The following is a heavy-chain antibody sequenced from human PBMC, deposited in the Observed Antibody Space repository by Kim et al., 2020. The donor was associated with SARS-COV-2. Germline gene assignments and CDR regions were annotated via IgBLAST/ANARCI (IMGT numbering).Heavy chain of an antibody. J-gene: IGHJ4*02. CDR3: AREWGDEMSVYYFDY. V-gene: IGHV1-69*04. Sequence: AQSLQGRVTITADSSTNTAYMELRSLRSEDTAVYYCAREWGDEMSVYYFDYWGQGTLVTVSS. D-gene: IGHD1-26*01.